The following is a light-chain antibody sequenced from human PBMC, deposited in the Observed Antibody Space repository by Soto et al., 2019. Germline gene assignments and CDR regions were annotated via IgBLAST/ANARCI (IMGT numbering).Light chain of an antibody. CDR2: GAS. Sequence: EIVMTQSPATLSVSPGERATLSCRASQSVSSNLAWYQQKPGQAPRLLIYGASSRATSIPARFSGSGSGTEFTLPISSLQYEDFAVYYCQQYNNWPPYTFGQGTKLEIK. V-gene: IGKV3-15*01. CDR1: QSVSSN. J-gene: IGKJ2*01. CDR3: QQYNNWPPYT.